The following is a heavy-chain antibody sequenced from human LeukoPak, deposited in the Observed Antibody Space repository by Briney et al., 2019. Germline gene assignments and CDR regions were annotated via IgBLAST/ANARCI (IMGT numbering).Heavy chain of an antibody. CDR2: ISAYNGNT. V-gene: IGHV1-18*01. Sequence: ASVKVSCKASGYTFTTYGISWVRQAPGQGLEWMGWISAYNGNTNYAQKFQGWVTMTRDTSISTAYMELSRLRSDDTAVYYCARESSWSPCGMDVWGQGTTVTVSS. D-gene: IGHD6-13*01. CDR3: ARESSWSPCGMDV. J-gene: IGHJ6*02. CDR1: GYTFTTYG.